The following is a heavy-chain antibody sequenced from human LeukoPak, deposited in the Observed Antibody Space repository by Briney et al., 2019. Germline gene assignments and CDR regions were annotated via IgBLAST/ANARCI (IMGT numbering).Heavy chain of an antibody. Sequence: PSETLSLTCTVSGGSINSSDYYWVWIRQPPGKGLEWIGTIYYTGSTNYNPSLKSRVTISVDTSKNQFSLKLSSVTAADTAVYYCARHVHHDGGQMIVVVNAFDIWGQGTMVTVSS. V-gene: IGHV4-39*01. CDR2: IYYTGST. CDR1: GGSINSSDYY. J-gene: IGHJ3*02. D-gene: IGHD3-22*01. CDR3: ARHVHHDGGQMIVVVNAFDI.